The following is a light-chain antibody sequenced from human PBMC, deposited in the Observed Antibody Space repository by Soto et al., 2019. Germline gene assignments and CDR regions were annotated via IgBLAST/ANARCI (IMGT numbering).Light chain of an antibody. CDR3: LQYGSSPLT. V-gene: IGKV3-20*01. CDR1: QSVTSSY. Sequence: EIVLTQSPGTLSLSPGERANLSCRASQSVTSSYLAWYQQKPGQAPRLLIYGASSRATGIPDRVSGSGAGTDFPLTISRLEPEDFAVYYCLQYGSSPLTVGGGTKREIK. CDR2: GAS. J-gene: IGKJ4*01.